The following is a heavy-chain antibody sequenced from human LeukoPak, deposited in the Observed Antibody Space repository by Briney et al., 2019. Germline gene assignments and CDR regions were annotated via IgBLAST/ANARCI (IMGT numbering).Heavy chain of an antibody. V-gene: IGHV3-48*02. CDR2: ISSSSGTI. D-gene: IGHD3-10*01. J-gene: IGHJ3*02. Sequence: PGGSLRLSCATSGFTFSSYSMNWVRQAPGKGLEWVSYISSSSGTIYYADSVKGRFTISRDNAKNSLTLQMNSLRDEDTAVYYCARRGDGSGRTFDIWGQGTMVTVSS. CDR1: GFTFSSYS. CDR3: ARRGDGSGRTFDI.